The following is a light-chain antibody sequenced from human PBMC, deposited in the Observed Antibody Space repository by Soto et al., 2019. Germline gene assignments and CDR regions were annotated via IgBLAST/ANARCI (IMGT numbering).Light chain of an antibody. J-gene: IGKJ5*01. Sequence: DVVMTQSPLSLPVTLGQPASISCRSSQSLVYSDGNTYLNWFQQRPGQSPRRLIYKVSNWDSGAPDRFRGGGSGTDFTLKISRVGVEDVGVYYGMKGTHWPPSTFGQGTRREIK. V-gene: IGKV2D-30*01. CDR2: KVS. CDR1: QSLVYSDGNTY. CDR3: MKGTHWPPST.